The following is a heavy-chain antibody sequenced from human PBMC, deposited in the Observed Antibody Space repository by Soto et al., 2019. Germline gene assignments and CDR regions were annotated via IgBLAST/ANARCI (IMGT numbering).Heavy chain of an antibody. CDR1: GGTFSTYG. Sequence: QVQLVQSGAEVKKPGSSVKVSCKASGGTFSTYGMNWVRLAPGQGLEWMGGIIPKFGTTNYAQKFQGRVTITADESTKTANLELNSLRSEDTAVYFCASELDPYYGGTSLSLDYWGQGTLVTVSS. D-gene: IGHD4-17*01. V-gene: IGHV1-69*13. J-gene: IGHJ4*02. CDR2: IIPKFGTT. CDR3: ASELDPYYGGTSLSLDY.